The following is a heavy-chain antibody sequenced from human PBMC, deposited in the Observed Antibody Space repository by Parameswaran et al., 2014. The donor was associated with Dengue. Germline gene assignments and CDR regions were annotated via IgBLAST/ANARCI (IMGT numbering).Heavy chain of an antibody. J-gene: IGHJ4*02. CDR3: ARDSGGGVMIYYFDF. D-gene: IGHD3-16*01. Sequence: PGKGLEWIGEINHSGSTNYNPSLKSRVTISVDTSKNQFSLNLSSVTAADTAVYYCARDSGGGVMIYYFDFWGQGTLVTVSS. CDR2: INHSGST. V-gene: IGHV4-34*01.